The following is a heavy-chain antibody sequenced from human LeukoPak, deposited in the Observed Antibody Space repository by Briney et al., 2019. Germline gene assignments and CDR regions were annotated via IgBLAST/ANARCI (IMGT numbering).Heavy chain of an antibody. CDR1: GFTFSSFA. CDR3: ASWDTVSTRGDY. J-gene: IGHJ4*02. CDR2: ISGSGGST. Sequence: GGSLRLSCAASGFTFSSFAMNWVRQQAPGKRLEWVSAISGSGGSTYYADSVKGRFTISRDNAKNSLYLQMNSLRAEDTAVYYCASWDTVSTRGDYWGQGTLVTVSS. V-gene: IGHV3-23*01. D-gene: IGHD1-14*01.